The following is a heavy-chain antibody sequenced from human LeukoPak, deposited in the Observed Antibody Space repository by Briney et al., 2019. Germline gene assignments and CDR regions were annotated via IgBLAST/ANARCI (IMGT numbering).Heavy chain of an antibody. CDR1: GFTFSSYW. Sequence: PGGSLRLSCATSGFTFSSYWMGWVRQAPGKGLQWVGNIKEDGSHLYYLDSVKGRFTISRDNARNSLHLQMNSLRAEDTAVYFCARVICDYVWGSYRCHFDYSGQGTLVSVSS. CDR2: IKEDGSHL. V-gene: IGHV3-7*01. J-gene: IGHJ4*02. CDR3: ARVICDYVWGSYRCHFDY. D-gene: IGHD3-16*02.